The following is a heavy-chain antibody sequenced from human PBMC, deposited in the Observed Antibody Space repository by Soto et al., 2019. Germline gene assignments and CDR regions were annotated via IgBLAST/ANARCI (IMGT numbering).Heavy chain of an antibody. J-gene: IGHJ5*02. CDR1: GGSISSGGYY. D-gene: IGHD2-15*01. CDR2: IYYSGST. V-gene: IGHV4-31*03. Sequence: SETLSLTCTVSGGSISSGGYYWSWIRQHPGKGLEWIGYIYYSGSTYYNPSLKSRVTISVDTSKNQFSLKLSSVTAADTAVYYCARERVVVAAIGWFDPWGQGTLVTVSS. CDR3: ARERVVVAAIGWFDP.